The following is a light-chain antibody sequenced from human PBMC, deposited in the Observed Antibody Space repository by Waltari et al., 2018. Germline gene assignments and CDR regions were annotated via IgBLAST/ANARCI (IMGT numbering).Light chain of an antibody. J-gene: IGKJ2*01. CDR3: QQYGSSLYMYT. V-gene: IGKV3-20*01. CDR2: GAS. Sequence: EIVLTQSPGTLSLSPGERATLSCRASQSVSSSYLAWYQQKPGQAPRLLTYGASSRATGIPDRFSGSGSGTDFTLTISRLEPEDFAVYYCQQYGSSLYMYTFGQGTKLEIK. CDR1: QSVSSSY.